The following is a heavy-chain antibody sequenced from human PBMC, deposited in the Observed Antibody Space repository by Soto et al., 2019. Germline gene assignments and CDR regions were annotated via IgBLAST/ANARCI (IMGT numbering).Heavy chain of an antibody. Sequence: QVQLVESAGGLVKPGGSLRLSCAASGFTFSDYYMSWIRQAPGKGLEWVSYISSSSSYTNYADSVKGRFTISRDNAKNSLYLLMNSLRAADTAVYYCARDHHRYSGYDYVDYWGQGTLVTVSS. J-gene: IGHJ4*02. CDR1: GFTFSDYY. V-gene: IGHV3-11*05. D-gene: IGHD5-12*01. CDR2: ISSSSSYT. CDR3: ARDHHRYSGYDYVDY.